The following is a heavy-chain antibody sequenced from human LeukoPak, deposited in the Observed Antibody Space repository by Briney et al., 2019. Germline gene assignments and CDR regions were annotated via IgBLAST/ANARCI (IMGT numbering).Heavy chain of an antibody. CDR2: ISSSGSTI. D-gene: IGHD2-15*01. V-gene: IGHV3-48*04. CDR1: GFTFSSYW. Sequence: GGSLRLSCAASGFTFSSYWMSWVRQAPGKGLEWVSYISSSGSTIYYADSVKGRFTISRDNAKNSLYLQMNSLRAEDTAVYYCARYCSGGSCYSLDAFDIWGQGTMVTVSS. J-gene: IGHJ3*02. CDR3: ARYCSGGSCYSLDAFDI.